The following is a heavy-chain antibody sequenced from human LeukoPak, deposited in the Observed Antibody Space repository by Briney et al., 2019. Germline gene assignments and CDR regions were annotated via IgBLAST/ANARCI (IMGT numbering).Heavy chain of an antibody. Sequence: SETLSLTCTVSGGSITNDNYYWAWIRQSPGKGLEWIATIYYGGNTYYNPSLQIRVTISVDTSKNQFSLKLYSVTAADTAVYYCARRSPSMTFDYWGQGTLVTVSS. D-gene: IGHD2/OR15-2a*01. CDR3: ARRSPSMTFDY. V-gene: IGHV4-39*01. J-gene: IGHJ4*01. CDR2: IYYGGNT. CDR1: GGSITNDNYY.